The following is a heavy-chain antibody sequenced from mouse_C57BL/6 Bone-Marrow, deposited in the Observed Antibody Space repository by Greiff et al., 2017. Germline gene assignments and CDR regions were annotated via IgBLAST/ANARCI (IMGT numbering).Heavy chain of an antibody. CDR3: AKSLITTVVDFDV. CDR2: IWRGGST. J-gene: IGHJ1*03. D-gene: IGHD1-1*01. V-gene: IGHV2-5*01. Sequence: VQLQQSGPGLVQPSQSLSITCTVSGFSLTSYGVHWVRQSPGKGLEWLGVIWRGGSTDYNAAFMSRLSITKDNSKSQVFIKMNSLQADDTAIYYGAKSLITTVVDFDVWGKGTTVTVSS. CDR1: GFSLTSYG.